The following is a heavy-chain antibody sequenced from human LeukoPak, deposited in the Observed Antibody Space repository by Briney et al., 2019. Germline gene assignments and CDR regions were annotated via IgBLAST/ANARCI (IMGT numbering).Heavy chain of an antibody. J-gene: IGHJ1*01. CDR3: AKASGYSTSAKYHFQH. CDR2: ISSSSSYI. D-gene: IGHD3-22*01. V-gene: IGHV3-21*01. CDR1: GFTFSSYS. Sequence: GGSLRLSCAASGFTFSSYSMNWVRQAPGKGLEWVSSISSSSSYIYYADSVKGRFTISRDNAKNSLYLQMNSQRAEDTAVYYCAKASGYSTSAKYHFQHWGQGTLVTVSS.